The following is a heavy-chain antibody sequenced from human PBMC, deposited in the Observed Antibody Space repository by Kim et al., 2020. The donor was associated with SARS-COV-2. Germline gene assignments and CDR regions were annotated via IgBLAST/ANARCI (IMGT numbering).Heavy chain of an antibody. Sequence: GGSLRLSCEASGFTFSDHHMDWVRQAPGKGLEWVGRIQTKAKSYTTEYAASVKGRFTISRDDSKNSLYLQMHSLKSEDTAVYYCTRLPRRGSGDDYWGQG. J-gene: IGHJ4*02. CDR1: GFTFSDHH. V-gene: IGHV3-72*01. D-gene: IGHD6-25*01. CDR3: TRLPRRGSGDDY. CDR2: IQTKAKSYTT.